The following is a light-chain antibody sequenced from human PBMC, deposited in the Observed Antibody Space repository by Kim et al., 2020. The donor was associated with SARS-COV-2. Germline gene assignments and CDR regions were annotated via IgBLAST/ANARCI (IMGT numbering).Light chain of an antibody. Sequence: QRVPIHCTGSNFHIVAGYDVHWYQQLPGTAPKRLIYGNSNRPSGVPDRFSGSKSGTSASLAITGLQAEDEADYYCQSYDSSLSGSVFGGGTQLTVL. CDR1: NFHIVAGYD. V-gene: IGLV1-40*01. CDR3: QSYDSSLSGSV. J-gene: IGLJ3*02. CDR2: GNS.